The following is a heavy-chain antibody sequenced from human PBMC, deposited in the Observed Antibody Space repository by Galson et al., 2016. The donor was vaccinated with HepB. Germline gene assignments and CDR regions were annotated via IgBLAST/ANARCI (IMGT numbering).Heavy chain of an antibody. Sequence: SLRLSCAASGFTFSTYAMSWVRQAPGKGLEWVSSISDVGGSKYYAHSVKGRFTISRDNSENTLYLQMSSLRAEDTAVYYCAKSRRRDSGSPERVYMDVWGKGTTVTVSS. D-gene: IGHD1-26*01. CDR1: GFTFSTYA. CDR2: ISDVGGSK. V-gene: IGHV3-23*01. J-gene: IGHJ6*03. CDR3: AKSRRRDSGSPERVYMDV.